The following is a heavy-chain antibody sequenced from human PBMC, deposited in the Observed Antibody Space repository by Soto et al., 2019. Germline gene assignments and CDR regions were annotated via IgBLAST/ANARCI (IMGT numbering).Heavy chain of an antibody. D-gene: IGHD3-9*01. J-gene: IGHJ6*02. Sequence: GGSLRLSCAASGFTFSSYWMSWVRQAPGKGLEWVANIKPDGSEKYYVDSVKGRFTISRDDAKNTLYLQMNSLRAEDTAVYYCAKDLKNYDILTGYYTYYYYYGMDVWGQGTTVTVSS. CDR3: AKDLKNYDILTGYYTYYYYYGMDV. CDR1: GFTFSSYW. V-gene: IGHV3-7*01. CDR2: IKPDGSEK.